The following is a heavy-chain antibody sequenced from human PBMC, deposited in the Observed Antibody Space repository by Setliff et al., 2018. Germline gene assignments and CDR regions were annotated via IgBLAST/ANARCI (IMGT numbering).Heavy chain of an antibody. J-gene: IGHJ6*02. CDR3: ARGYSGYDNPWTDYYGMDV. Sequence: SVKVSCKASGGTFSSYAISWVRQAPGQGLEWMGGIIPIFGTANYAQKFQGRLTITTDESTSTAYMELSSLRSEDTAVYYCARGYSGYDNPWTDYYGMDVWGQGTTVTVSS. CDR1: GGTFSSYA. CDR2: IIPIFGTA. D-gene: IGHD5-12*01. V-gene: IGHV1-69*05.